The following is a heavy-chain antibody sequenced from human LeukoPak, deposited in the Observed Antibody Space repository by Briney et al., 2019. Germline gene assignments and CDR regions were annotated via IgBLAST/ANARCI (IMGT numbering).Heavy chain of an antibody. Sequence: GGSLRLSCTASGFTFSSYPFHWVRQAPGKGLEGGAVIGYDGVNKFYTDSVKGRLTISRDDSKSTLFLQMDSLRVEDTAVYYCARDFLRGAPDYLDLWGQGTLVTVSS. D-gene: IGHD3-10*01. CDR2: IGYDGVNK. V-gene: IGHV3-30*04. J-gene: IGHJ4*02. CDR1: GFTFSSYP. CDR3: ARDFLRGAPDYLDL.